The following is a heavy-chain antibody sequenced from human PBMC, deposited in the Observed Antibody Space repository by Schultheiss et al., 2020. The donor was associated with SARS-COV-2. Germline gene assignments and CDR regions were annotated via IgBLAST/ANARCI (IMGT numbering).Heavy chain of an antibody. V-gene: IGHV4-31*03. CDR3: ARTTVTVAVDY. J-gene: IGHJ4*02. Sequence: TLSLTCTVSGGSISSGGYYWSWIRQHPGKGLGWIVYIYHSVSTYYNPSLKSRVTISVDTSKNQFSLKLSSVTAADTAVYYCARTTVTVAVDYWGQGTLVTVSS. CDR2: IYHSVST. D-gene: IGHD4-17*01. CDR1: GGSISSGGYY.